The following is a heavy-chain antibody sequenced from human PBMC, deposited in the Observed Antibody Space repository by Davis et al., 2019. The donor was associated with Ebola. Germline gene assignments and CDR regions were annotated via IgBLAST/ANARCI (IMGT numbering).Heavy chain of an antibody. J-gene: IGHJ4*02. V-gene: IGHV3-21*01. D-gene: IGHD6-13*01. CDR1: GFTFSSYS. CDR3: ARGQPAAAGADY. Sequence: GGSLRLSCAAPGFTFSSYSMNWVRQAPGKGLEWVSSISSSRSSIYYADSVKGRFTISRDNAKNSLYLQMNSLRAEDTAVYYCARGQPAAAGADYWGQGTLVTVSS. CDR2: ISSSRSSI.